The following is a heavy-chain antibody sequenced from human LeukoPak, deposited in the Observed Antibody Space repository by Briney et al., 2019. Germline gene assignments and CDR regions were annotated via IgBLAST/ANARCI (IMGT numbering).Heavy chain of an antibody. J-gene: IGHJ6*03. CDR1: GFTFSSYS. CDR2: ISSSSSYI. D-gene: IGHD3-22*01. Sequence: PGGSLRLSCAASGFTFSSYSMNWVRQAPGKGLEWVSSISSSSSYIYYADSVKGRFTISRDNAKNSLYLQMNSLRAEDTAVYYCARDSTYYYDSSGYYLTSGYYYMDVWGKGTTVTVSS. V-gene: IGHV3-21*01. CDR3: ARDSTYYYDSSGYYLTSGYYYMDV.